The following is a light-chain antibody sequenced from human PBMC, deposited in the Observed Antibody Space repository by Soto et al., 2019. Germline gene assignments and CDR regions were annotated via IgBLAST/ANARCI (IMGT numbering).Light chain of an antibody. Sequence: DIQMTQSPSTLSAFVGDRVTITCRASQNINKWLAWYQQKPGEAPKLLIYEASSLLSGVPSRFSGRGSGTQFTLTISSLQPDDFGTYYCQQYDSDSCTFGQGTKLDI. J-gene: IGKJ2*02. CDR2: EAS. V-gene: IGKV1-5*03. CDR3: QQYDSDSCT. CDR1: QNINKW.